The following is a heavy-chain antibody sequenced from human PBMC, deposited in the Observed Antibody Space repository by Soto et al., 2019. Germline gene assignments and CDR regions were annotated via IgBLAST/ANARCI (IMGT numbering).Heavy chain of an antibody. Sequence: ASVKVSCKASGDTFSSSGISWVRQAPGQGLEWVGWISPYNYNTKYAEKFQGRVLMTTDTSTSTIYMDLKSLTSDDTGMYYCARDAFSSSAPVDYWGQGALVTVSS. V-gene: IGHV1-18*01. CDR2: ISPYNYNT. CDR3: ARDAFSSSAPVDY. J-gene: IGHJ4*02. CDR1: GDTFSSSG. D-gene: IGHD6-6*01.